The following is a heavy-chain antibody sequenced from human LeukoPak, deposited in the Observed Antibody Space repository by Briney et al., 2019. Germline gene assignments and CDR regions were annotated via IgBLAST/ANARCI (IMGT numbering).Heavy chain of an antibody. V-gene: IGHV4-30-4*01. J-gene: IGHJ4*02. Sequence: SETLSLTCTVSGGSISSGDYYWSWIRQPPGKGLEWIGYIYYSGSTYYNPSLKSRVTISVDTSKNQFSLKLSSVTAADTAVYYCPRGRNSSGYYLVYYFDYGGQGPLVTVSS. CDR1: GGSISSGDYY. D-gene: IGHD3-22*01. CDR2: IYYSGST. CDR3: PRGRNSSGYYLVYYFDY.